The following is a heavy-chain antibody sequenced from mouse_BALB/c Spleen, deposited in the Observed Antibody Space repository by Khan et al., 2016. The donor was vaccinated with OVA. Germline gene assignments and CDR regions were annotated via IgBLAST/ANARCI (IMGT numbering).Heavy chain of an antibody. CDR1: GFTFSTYG. V-gene: IGHV5-6*01. CDR3: ARLAYYYNYEGFAY. D-gene: IGHD1-1*01. CDR2: ISSGGHYT. Sequence: EVQLQESGGDLVKTGGSLKLSCEASGFTFSTYGMSWVRQTPDKRLEWVATISSGGHYTYYIDSVKGRFTISRDNAQNILYLQMTSLRSEDTAMYYCARLAYYYNYEGFAYWGQGTLVTVSA. J-gene: IGHJ3*01.